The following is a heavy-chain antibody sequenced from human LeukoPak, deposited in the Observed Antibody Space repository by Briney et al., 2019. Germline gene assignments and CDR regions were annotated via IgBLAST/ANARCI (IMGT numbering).Heavy chain of an antibody. V-gene: IGHV4-30-4*01. CDR1: GGSISSGDYY. D-gene: IGHD2-2*01. J-gene: IGHJ5*02. Sequence: ASETLSLTCTVSGGSISSGDYYWSWIRQPPGKGLKWIGYIYYSGSTYYNPSLKSRVTISVDTSKNQFSLKLSSVTAADTAVYYCARAGASFTMIDPWGQGTLVTVSS. CDR2: IYYSGST. CDR3: ARAGASFTMIDP.